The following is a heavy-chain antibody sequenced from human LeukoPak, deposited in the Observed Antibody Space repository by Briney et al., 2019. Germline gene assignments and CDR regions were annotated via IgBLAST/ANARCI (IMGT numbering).Heavy chain of an antibody. V-gene: IGHV4-59*08. Sequence: SETLSLTCTVSGGSISSYYWSWIRQPPGKGLEWIGYIYYSGSTNYNPSLKSRVTISVDTSKNQFSLKLTSVTAADTAVYYCARLPLRSHFDYWGQGTLVTVSS. CDR3: ARLPLRSHFDY. J-gene: IGHJ4*02. CDR1: GGSISSYY. CDR2: IYYSGST.